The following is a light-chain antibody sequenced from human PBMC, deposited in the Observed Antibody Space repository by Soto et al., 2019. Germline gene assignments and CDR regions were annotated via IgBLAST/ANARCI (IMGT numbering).Light chain of an antibody. CDR2: DAS. V-gene: IGKV3-15*01. CDR3: QQYNNWPPWT. J-gene: IGKJ1*01. CDR1: QSVSNN. Sequence: ILMTQSPATLSVSPGERATLSCRASQSVSNNLAWYQQKPGQAPRLLIYDASTRATGIPARFSGSGSGTEFTLTISGLQSEDFAVYSCQQYNNWPPWTCGQGTKVEIK.